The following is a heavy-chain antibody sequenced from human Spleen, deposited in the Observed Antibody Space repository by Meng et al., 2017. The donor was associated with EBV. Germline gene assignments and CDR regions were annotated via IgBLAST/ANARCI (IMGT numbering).Heavy chain of an antibody. CDR2: INHSGST. J-gene: IGHJ4*02. D-gene: IGHD6-6*01. V-gene: IGHV4-34*01. Sequence: QVQLQQWGAXLLKPXXXLSLTCAXYGGSFSGYYWSWIRQPPGKGLEWIGEINHSGSTNYNPSLKSRLTISVDTSKSQFSLKLSSVTAADTAVYYCARGGRASARAGVGHDFWGQGTLVTVSS. CDR3: ARGGRASARAGVGHDF. CDR1: GGSFSGYY.